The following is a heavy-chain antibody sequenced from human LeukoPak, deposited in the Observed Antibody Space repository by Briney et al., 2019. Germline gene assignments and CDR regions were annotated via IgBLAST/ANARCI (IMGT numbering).Heavy chain of an antibody. D-gene: IGHD7-27*01. CDR3: AKALYDSTGDGY. J-gene: IGHJ4*02. CDR2: ISNSDDST. V-gene: IGHV3-23*01. CDR1: GFTFSSYA. Sequence: GGSLRLSCAASGFTFSSYAMSWVRQAPGKGLEWVSTISNSDDSTYYADSVKGRFSISRDNSKNTLILQMNSLRVEDTAVYYCAKALYDSTGDGYWGQGTLVTISS.